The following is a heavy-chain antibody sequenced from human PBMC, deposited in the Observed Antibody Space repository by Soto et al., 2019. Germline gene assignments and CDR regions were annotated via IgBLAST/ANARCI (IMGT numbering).Heavy chain of an antibody. D-gene: IGHD2-15*01. Sequence: QVQLVQSGAEVKKPGASVKVSCKASGYTFTSYGISWVRQAPGQGLEWMGWISAYNGNTNYAQKLQGRVTMTTDTSTGIAYMELRSLRSDDTAVYCCARTAGDCSGGSCYSVPFDYWGQGTLVTVSS. CDR2: ISAYNGNT. CDR1: GYTFTSYG. V-gene: IGHV1-18*01. CDR3: ARTAGDCSGGSCYSVPFDY. J-gene: IGHJ4*02.